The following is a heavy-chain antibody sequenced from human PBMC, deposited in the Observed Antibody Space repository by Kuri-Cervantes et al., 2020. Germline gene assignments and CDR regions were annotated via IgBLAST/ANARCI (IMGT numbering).Heavy chain of an antibody. V-gene: IGHV3-20*04. CDR1: GFTFDDYG. CDR3: ARDLERMLYYYYGMDV. J-gene: IGHJ6*02. CDR2: INWNGGST. Sequence: GESLKISCAASGFTFDDYGMSWVRQAPGKGLEWVSGINWNGGSTGYADSVKGRFTISRDNAKNSLYLQMNSLRAEDTAVYYCARDLERMLYYYYGMDVWGQGTTVTVSS. D-gene: IGHD1-1*01.